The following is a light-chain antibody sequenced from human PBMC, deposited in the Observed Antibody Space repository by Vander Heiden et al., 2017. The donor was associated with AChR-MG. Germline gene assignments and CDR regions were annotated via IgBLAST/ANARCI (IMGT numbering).Light chain of an antibody. CDR3: QQCSSYSDIS. Sequence: DIQMTPSPSTLSASVGDRVTITCRASQSIGTWLAWYQQNQGKSPRLLIYRASNLESGVPSRFSGSGSGTEFTLTISSLQLDDFGTYYCQQCSSYSDISFGQGTRLEIK. J-gene: IGKJ5*01. V-gene: IGKV1-5*03. CDR1: QSIGTW. CDR2: RAS.